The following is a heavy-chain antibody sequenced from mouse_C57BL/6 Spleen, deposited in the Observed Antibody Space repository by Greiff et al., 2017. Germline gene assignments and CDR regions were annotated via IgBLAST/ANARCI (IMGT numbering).Heavy chain of an antibody. Sequence: QVQLQQPGAELVRPGTSVKLSCKASGYTFTSYWMHWVKQRPGQGLEWIGVIDPSDSYTNYNQKFKGKATLTVDTSSSTAYMQLSSLTSEDSAVYYCARDHYYGSRGFAYWGQGTLVTVSA. CDR3: ARDHYYGSRGFAY. CDR2: IDPSDSYT. CDR1: GYTFTSYW. J-gene: IGHJ3*01. V-gene: IGHV1-59*01. D-gene: IGHD1-1*01.